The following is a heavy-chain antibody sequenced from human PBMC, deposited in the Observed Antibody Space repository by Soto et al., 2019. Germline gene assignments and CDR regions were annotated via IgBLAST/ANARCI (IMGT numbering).Heavy chain of an antibody. D-gene: IGHD3-22*01. V-gene: IGHV3-23*01. Sequence: EVQLLESGGGLVQPGESLRLSCAASGFTFSGYVLTWVRQAPGKGLEWVSAISGSGGGTFYADSVKGRFTISRDNSKNMLFLQMNSLRAEDTALYYCAKDRRLYYESSCYYLDYWCPGTLVTVSS. CDR2: ISGSGGGT. CDR1: GFTFSGYV. CDR3: AKDRRLYYESSCYYLDY. J-gene: IGHJ4*02.